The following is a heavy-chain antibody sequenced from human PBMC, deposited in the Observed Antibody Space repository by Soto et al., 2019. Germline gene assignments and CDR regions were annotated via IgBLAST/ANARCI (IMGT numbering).Heavy chain of an antibody. V-gene: IGHV4-4*02. CDR1: GGSISSNNW. D-gene: IGHD3-22*01. J-gene: IGHJ4*02. CDR2: IYHSGSI. Sequence: SETLSLTCAVSGGSISSNNWWSWVRQPPGKGLEWIGEIYHSGSINYNVSLKSRVTISVDKSKNQFSLKVSSVAAADTAVYYCARGPAYDSSGYAFDYWGQGTLVTVSS. CDR3: ARGPAYDSSGYAFDY.